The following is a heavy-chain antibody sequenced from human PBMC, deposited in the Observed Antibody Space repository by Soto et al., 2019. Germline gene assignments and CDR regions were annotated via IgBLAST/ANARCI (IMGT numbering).Heavy chain of an antibody. CDR2: ISAYNGNT. J-gene: IGHJ4*02. Sequence: ASVKVSCKASGYRFTSYGIIWVRQAPGQGLEWMGWISAYNGNTKYAQRFQGRVTMTTDTSTSTAYMELRSLRSDDTAVYYCARPYDSSNSPRFDYWGQGTLVTVSS. V-gene: IGHV1-18*01. CDR3: ARPYDSSNSPRFDY. D-gene: IGHD3-22*01. CDR1: GYRFTSYG.